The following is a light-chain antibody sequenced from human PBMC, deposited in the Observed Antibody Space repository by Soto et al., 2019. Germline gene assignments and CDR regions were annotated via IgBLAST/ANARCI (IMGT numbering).Light chain of an antibody. CDR3: SSYTSSSPPYV. V-gene: IGLV2-14*01. CDR2: EVS. Sequence: QSALTQPASVSGSPGQSITISCTGTSSDVGGYNYVSWYQQHPGKAPNLMIYEVSNRPSGVSNRFSGSKSGNTASLTISGHQAEDEDDYYCSSYTSSSPPYVFGTGTKLTVL. CDR1: SSDVGGYNY. J-gene: IGLJ1*01.